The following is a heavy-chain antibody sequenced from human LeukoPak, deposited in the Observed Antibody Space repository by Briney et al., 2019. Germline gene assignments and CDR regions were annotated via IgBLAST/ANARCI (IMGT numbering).Heavy chain of an antibody. CDR2: INHSGSS. Sequence: SETLSLTCAVYGGSFSGYYWSWIRQPPGKGLEWIGEINHSGSSNYNPSLKSRVTISVDTSKNQFSLKLSSVTAADTAVYYCAGRLRWPIKHFDYWGQGTLVTVSS. D-gene: IGHD4-23*01. CDR1: GGSFSGYY. V-gene: IGHV4-34*01. CDR3: AGRLRWPIKHFDY. J-gene: IGHJ4*02.